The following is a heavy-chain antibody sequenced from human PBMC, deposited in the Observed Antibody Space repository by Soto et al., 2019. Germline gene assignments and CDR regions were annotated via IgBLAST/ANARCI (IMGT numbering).Heavy chain of an antibody. CDR2: IGTAGDT. CDR1: GFTFSSYD. D-gene: IGHD1-1*01. Sequence: EVQLVESGGGLVQPGGSLRLSCAASGFTFSSYDMHWVRQATGKGLEWVSAIGTAGDTYYPGSVKGRFTISRENAKNSLYLQINSLGAGDTAVYYCARAGAKLEGVPREPIDYWGQGTLVTVSS. V-gene: IGHV3-13*01. J-gene: IGHJ4*02. CDR3: ARAGAKLEGVPREPIDY.